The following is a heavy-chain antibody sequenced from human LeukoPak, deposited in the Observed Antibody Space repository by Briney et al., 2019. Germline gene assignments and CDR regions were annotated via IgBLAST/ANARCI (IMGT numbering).Heavy chain of an antibody. D-gene: IGHD1-1*01. CDR1: GYSFSRYA. CDR3: ARGQHATGWYVDH. Sequence: ASVKVSCKASGYSFSRYAMHWVRQAPGQRLEWMGWINAANGNSECTQKFQGRVTITRDTSASTDYMELSSLRFEDTAVYFCARGQHATGWYVDHWGRGTLVTVSP. CDR2: INAANGNS. J-gene: IGHJ2*01. V-gene: IGHV1-3*01.